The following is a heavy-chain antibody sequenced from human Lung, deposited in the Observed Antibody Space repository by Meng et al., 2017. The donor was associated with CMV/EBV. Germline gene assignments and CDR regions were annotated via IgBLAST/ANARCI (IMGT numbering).Heavy chain of an antibody. D-gene: IGHD3-10*01. Sequence: EVQLVESGGGLVQPGGSLRLSCATFGFTFWNYWMNWVRQTPGKGLVWVSRINSDGISTSYADSVKGRFSISRDNAKNTLYLQMNSLRVEDTAVYYCASGVGESLGWEMGDWGQGLLVTVDS. V-gene: IGHV3-74*01. CDR3: ASGVGESLGWEMGD. CDR2: INSDGIST. CDR1: GFTFWNYW. J-gene: IGHJ4*02.